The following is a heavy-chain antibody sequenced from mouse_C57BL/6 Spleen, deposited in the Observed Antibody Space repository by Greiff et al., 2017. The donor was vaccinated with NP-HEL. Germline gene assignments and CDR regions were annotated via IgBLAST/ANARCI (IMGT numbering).Heavy chain of an antibody. CDR3: ARRGSTMITTPYYFDY. V-gene: IGHV1-69*01. D-gene: IGHD2-4*01. CDR2: IDPSDSYT. CDR1: GYTFTSYW. J-gene: IGHJ2*01. Sequence: QVQLKESGAELVMPGASVKLSCKASGYTFTSYWMHWVKQRPGQGLEWIGEIDPSDSYTNYNQKFKGKSTLTVDKSSSTAYMQLSSLTSEDSAVYYCARRGSTMITTPYYFDYWGQGTTLTVSS.